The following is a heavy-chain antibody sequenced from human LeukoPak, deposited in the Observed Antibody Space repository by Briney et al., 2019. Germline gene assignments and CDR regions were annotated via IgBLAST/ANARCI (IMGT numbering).Heavy chain of an antibody. J-gene: IGHJ3*02. D-gene: IGHD6-6*01. CDR1: GFTFSSYS. CDR2: ISSSSSYI. CDR3: AREGYSSSPNDAFDI. V-gene: IGHV3-21*01. Sequence: GGSLRLSCAASGFTFSSYSMNWVRQAPGKELERVSSISSSSSYIYYADSVKGRFTISRDNAKNSLYLQMNSLRAEDTAVYYCAREGYSSSPNDAFDIWGQGTMVTVSS.